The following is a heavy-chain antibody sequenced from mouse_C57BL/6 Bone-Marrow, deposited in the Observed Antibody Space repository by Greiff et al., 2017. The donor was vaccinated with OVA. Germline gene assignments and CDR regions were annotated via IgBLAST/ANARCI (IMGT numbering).Heavy chain of an antibody. CDR3: ARRGYGSSGYWDFDV. V-gene: IGHV1-81*01. J-gene: IGHJ1*03. Sequence: QVQLQQSGAELARPGASVKLSCKASGYTFTSYGISWVKQRTGQGLEWIGEIYPRSGNTYYNEKFKGKATLTADKSSSTAYMELRSLTSEDSAVYFGARRGYGSSGYWDFDVWGTGTTVTVSS. CDR2: IYPRSGNT. D-gene: IGHD1-1*01. CDR1: GYTFTSYG.